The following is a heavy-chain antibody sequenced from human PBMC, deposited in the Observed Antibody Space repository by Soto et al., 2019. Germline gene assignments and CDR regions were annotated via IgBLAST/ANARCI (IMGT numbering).Heavy chain of an antibody. Sequence: SETLSLTCTVSGGSISSSSYYWGWIRQPPGKGLEWIGSIYYSGSTYYNPSLKSRVTISVDKSKNQFSLKLSSVTAADTAVYYCARAVRWSYGEATSFDYWGQGTLVTVSS. CDR3: ARAVRWSYGEATSFDY. V-gene: IGHV4-39*07. J-gene: IGHJ4*02. D-gene: IGHD4-17*01. CDR2: IYYSGST. CDR1: GGSISSSSYY.